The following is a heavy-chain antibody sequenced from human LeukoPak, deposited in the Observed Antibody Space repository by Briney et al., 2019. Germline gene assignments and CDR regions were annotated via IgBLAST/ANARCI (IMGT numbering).Heavy chain of an antibody. CDR2: INQDGSEK. D-gene: IGHD6-13*01. Sequence: PSETLSLTCTVSGGSISSSSYSWGWIRQPPGKGLEWVANINQDGSEKYFVDSVKGRFTLSRDNANNSLYLQMNSLRAEDTAVYYCARAIAATLHWGQGTLVTVSS. V-gene: IGHV3-7*01. J-gene: IGHJ4*02. CDR3: ARAIAATLH. CDR1: GGSISSSSYS.